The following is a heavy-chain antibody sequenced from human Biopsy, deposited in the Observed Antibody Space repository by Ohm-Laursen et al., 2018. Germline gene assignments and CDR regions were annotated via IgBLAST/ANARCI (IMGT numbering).Heavy chain of an antibody. CDR2: INPDGSVK. D-gene: IGHD5-24*01. Sequence: SLRLSCAASGFIFSDQYMDWIRQAPGKGLEWVANINPDGSVKYFADSVKGRFTISRDNAENSMYLQMSSLTVDDTAVYYCARDERWGQGTLVTVSS. J-gene: IGHJ4*02. V-gene: IGHV3-7*01. CDR1: GFIFSDQY. CDR3: ARDER.